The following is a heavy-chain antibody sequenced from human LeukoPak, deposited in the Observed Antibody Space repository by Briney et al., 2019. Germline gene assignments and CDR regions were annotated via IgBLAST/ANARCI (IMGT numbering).Heavy chain of an antibody. CDR3: ARDIGPDIAAPWYSYYYGMDV. V-gene: IGHV1-18*04. CDR1: GYTFTGYY. J-gene: IGHJ6*02. D-gene: IGHD6-13*01. CDR2: ISAYNGNT. Sequence: ASVKVSCKASGYTFTGYYMHWVRQAPGQGLEWMGWISAYNGNTNYAQKLQGRVTMTTDTSTSTAYMELRSLRSDDTAVYYCARDIGPDIAAPWYSYYYGMDVWGQGTTVTVSS.